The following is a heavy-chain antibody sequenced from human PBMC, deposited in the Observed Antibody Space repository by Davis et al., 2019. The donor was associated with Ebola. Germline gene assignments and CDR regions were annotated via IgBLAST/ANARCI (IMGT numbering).Heavy chain of an antibody. CDR1: GFTFSSYG. D-gene: IGHD4-23*01. CDR3: ARDLVYGGNAFFDY. J-gene: IGHJ4*02. Sequence: GESLKISCAASGFTFSSYGMHWVRQAPGKGLEWVAVIWYDGSNKYYADSVKGRFTISRDNAKNSLSLQMSSLRADDTAMYYCARDLVYGGNAFFDYWGQGTPVRVSS. CDR2: IWYDGSNK. V-gene: IGHV3-33*01.